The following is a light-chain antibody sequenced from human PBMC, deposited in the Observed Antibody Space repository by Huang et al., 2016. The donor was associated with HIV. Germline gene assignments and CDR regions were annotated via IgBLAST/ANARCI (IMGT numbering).Light chain of an antibody. CDR1: QTVESHY. V-gene: IGKV3-20*01. Sequence: EIVLPQSPDTLSLSPGETAPLSCRASQTVESHYLAWYQQKPGQSPRLLIYGSSNRATGVPDMFSGSGSGADFTLTISRLEPEDFAVFYCQQYRRSPYTFGGGTKVEIK. CDR3: QQYRRSPYT. J-gene: IGKJ4*01. CDR2: GSS.